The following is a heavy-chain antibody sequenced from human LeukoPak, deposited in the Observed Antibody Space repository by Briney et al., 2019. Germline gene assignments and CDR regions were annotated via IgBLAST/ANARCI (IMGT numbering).Heavy chain of an antibody. V-gene: IGHV3-30*02. CDR2: IRYDGSEK. CDR3: ATDWAWGGFEH. CDR1: GFTFSSCG. D-gene: IGHD3-16*01. Sequence: GGSLRLSCAASGFTFSSCGMHWVRQAPGKGLEWVAFIRYDGSEKFYTDSVKGRFTVSRDNAKSTLYLQMNSVRAEDTAVYYCATDWAWGGFEHWGQGALVTVSS. J-gene: IGHJ4*02.